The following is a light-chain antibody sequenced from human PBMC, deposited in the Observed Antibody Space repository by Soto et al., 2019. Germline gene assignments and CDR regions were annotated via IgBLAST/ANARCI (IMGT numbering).Light chain of an antibody. V-gene: IGKV1-5*01. Sequence: DIQMTQSPSTLSASVGDRATITCRASQSISSWLARYQQKPGKAPKLLIYDASSLGSEVPSRFSGSGAWTEFPLTISSLQPDDFASYYCQQYNSYLYTFGQGTKLEMK. CDR1: QSISSW. J-gene: IGKJ2*01. CDR2: DAS. CDR3: QQYNSYLYT.